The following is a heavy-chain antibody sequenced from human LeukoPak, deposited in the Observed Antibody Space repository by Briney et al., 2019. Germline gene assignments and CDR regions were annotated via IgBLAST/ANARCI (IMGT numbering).Heavy chain of an antibody. CDR2: MNPNSGNT. V-gene: IGHV1-8*01. Sequence: ASVKVSCKASGYTFTSYDINWVRQATGQGPEWMGWMNPNSGNTGYAQKFQGRVTMTRNTSISTAYMELSSLRSEDTAVYYCFVNDYVWGSYRYPTYYYYGMDVWDQGTTVTVSS. D-gene: IGHD3-16*02. CDR1: GYTFTSYD. CDR3: FVNDYVWGSYRYPTYYYYGMDV. J-gene: IGHJ6*02.